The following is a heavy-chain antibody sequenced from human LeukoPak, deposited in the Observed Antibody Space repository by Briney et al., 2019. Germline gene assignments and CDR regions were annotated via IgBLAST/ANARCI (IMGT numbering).Heavy chain of an antibody. Sequence: ASVKVSCKASGYTFSSYGISWVRQAPGQGLEWMGWISAYNGHTNYAQKRQGRVTMTTDTSTSTAYMELRSLRSDDTAVYYCARGETTVTLSWFDPWGQGTLVTVSS. J-gene: IGHJ5*02. D-gene: IGHD4-17*01. V-gene: IGHV1-18*01. CDR2: ISAYNGHT. CDR3: ARGETTVTLSWFDP. CDR1: GYTFSSYG.